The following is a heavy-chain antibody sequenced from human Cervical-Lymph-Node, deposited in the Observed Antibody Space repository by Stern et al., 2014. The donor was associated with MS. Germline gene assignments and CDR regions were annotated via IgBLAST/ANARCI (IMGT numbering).Heavy chain of an antibody. V-gene: IGHV1-18*01. CDR1: GYTFPNYG. J-gene: IGHJ5*02. CDR2: ISAYTGAT. D-gene: IGHD2-15*01. CDR3: ARDVVIVVALHNWFDP. Sequence: QVQLVQSGAEVKKPGASVKVSCKASGYTFPNYGISWVRQAPGQGLEWMGWISAYTGATHYAQKFQGRVTMTTDTSTTSAYMELRSLRSDDTAVYYCARDVVIVVALHNWFDPWGQGTLVTVSS.